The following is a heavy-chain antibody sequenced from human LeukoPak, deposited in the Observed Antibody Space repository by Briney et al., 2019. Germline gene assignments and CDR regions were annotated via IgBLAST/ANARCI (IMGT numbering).Heavy chain of an antibody. J-gene: IGHJ4*02. CDR3: ARDKSGSYDY. D-gene: IGHD1-26*01. Sequence: SGFXXXDYNMDWVRQAPGKGLEWIGRTGSKGNNYIREYAASVKGRFAISRDDSKSSVYLQINSLTTEDTAVYYCARDKSGSYDYCGQGTLVTVS. CDR1: GFXXXDYN. CDR2: TGSKGNNYIR. V-gene: IGHV3-72*01.